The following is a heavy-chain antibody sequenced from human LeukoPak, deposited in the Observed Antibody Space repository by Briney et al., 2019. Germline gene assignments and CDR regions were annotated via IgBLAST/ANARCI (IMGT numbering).Heavy chain of an antibody. CDR2: INPNSSGT. J-gene: IGHJ5*02. CDR3: ARGQFFDPRRFDP. CDR1: GYTFTGYY. Sequence: ASVKVSCKASGYTFTGYYMHWVRQAPGQGLEWMGWINPNSSGTNYAQKFQGRVTMTRDTSISTAYMELSRLRSDDTAVYYCARGQFFDPRRFDPWGQGTLVTVSS. V-gene: IGHV1-2*02. D-gene: IGHD3-3*01.